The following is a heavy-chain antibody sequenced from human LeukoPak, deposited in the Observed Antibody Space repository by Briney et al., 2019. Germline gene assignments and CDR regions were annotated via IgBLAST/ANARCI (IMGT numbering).Heavy chain of an antibody. D-gene: IGHD3-10*01. J-gene: IGHJ3*01. CDR2: IQYDGGNK. Sequence: GGSLRLSCAASGCIFSGYGMHWVRQAPGKGLEWVAFIQYDGGNKFYADSVKGRFTISRDNSKNTVYLEMNSLRVEDTALYYCAKDRFGSGNAFDFWGQGTVIIVSS. CDR1: GCIFSGYG. CDR3: AKDRFGSGNAFDF. V-gene: IGHV3-30*02.